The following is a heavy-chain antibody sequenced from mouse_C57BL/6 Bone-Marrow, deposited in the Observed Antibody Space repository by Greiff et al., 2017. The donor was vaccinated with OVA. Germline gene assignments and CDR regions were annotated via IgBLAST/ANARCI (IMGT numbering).Heavy chain of an antibody. V-gene: IGHV1-64*01. CDR1: GYTFTSYW. CDR2: IHPNSGST. D-gene: IGHD1-1*01. J-gene: IGHJ2*01. CDR3: ARGGYYGSSYFDY. Sequence: QVQLQQPGAELVKPGASVKLSCKASGYTFTSYWMHWVKQRPGQGLEWIGMIHPNSGSTNYNEKFKSKAKLTVDKSSSTAYMQLSSLTSEDSAVYYCARGGYYGSSYFDYWGQGTTLTVSS.